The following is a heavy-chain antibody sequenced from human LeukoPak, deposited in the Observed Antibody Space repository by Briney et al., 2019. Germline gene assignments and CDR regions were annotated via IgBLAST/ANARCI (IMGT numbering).Heavy chain of an antibody. J-gene: IGHJ4*02. CDR1: GGSFSGYY. CDR3: ARGIAADF. CDR2: VNHSGST. Sequence: SETLSLTCAVYGGSFSGYYWSWIRQPPGKGLEWIGEVNHSGSTNYNPSLKSRVTISVDTSKNQFSLKLSSVTAADTAVYYCARGIAADFWGQGTLVTVSS. V-gene: IGHV4-34*01. D-gene: IGHD6-13*01.